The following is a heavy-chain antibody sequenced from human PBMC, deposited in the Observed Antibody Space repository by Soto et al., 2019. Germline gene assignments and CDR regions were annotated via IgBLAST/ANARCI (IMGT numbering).Heavy chain of an antibody. CDR1: GFTFSSYS. CDR3: ARDRSGYPRLNMYYFDY. Sequence: GGSLRLSCAASGFTFSSYSMNWVRQAPGKGLEWVSSISSSSSYIYYADSVKGGFTISRDNAKNSLYLQMNSLRAEDTAVYYCARDRSGYPRLNMYYFDYWGQGTLVTVSS. CDR2: ISSSSSYI. J-gene: IGHJ4*02. D-gene: IGHD3-3*01. V-gene: IGHV3-21*01.